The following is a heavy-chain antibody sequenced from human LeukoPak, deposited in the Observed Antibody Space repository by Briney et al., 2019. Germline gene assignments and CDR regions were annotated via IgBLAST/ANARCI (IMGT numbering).Heavy chain of an antibody. CDR1: GFTSSTYA. J-gene: IGHJ3*01. D-gene: IGHD3-22*01. Sequence: GGSLRLSCTASGFTSSTYAMTWVRQAPGKGLDWVSAIGASGADTYYADSAKGRFTVSRDNSKNTLYLQMSSLRADDTAVYFCAKRPRDSSGYYLGAFDGWAQGTTVT. CDR3: AKRPRDSSGYYLGAFDG. CDR2: IGASGADT. V-gene: IGHV3-23*01.